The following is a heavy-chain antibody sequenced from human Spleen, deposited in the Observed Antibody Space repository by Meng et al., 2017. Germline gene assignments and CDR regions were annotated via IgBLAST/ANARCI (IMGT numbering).Heavy chain of an antibody. V-gene: IGHV4-34*01. CDR3: ARGLRPGAAADI. Sequence: QVQLQQWGAGLLKPSETLSLTCAVYGGYFSGYYWSWIRQPPGKGLEWIGEINHSGSTNYNPSLKSRVTISVDTSKNQFSLKLSSVTAADTAVYYCARGLRPGAAADIWGQGTLVTVSS. CDR2: INHSGST. J-gene: IGHJ4*02. D-gene: IGHD6-13*01. CDR1: GGYFSGYY.